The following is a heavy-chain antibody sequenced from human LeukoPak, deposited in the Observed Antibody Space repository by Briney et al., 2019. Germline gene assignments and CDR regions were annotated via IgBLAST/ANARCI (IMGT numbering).Heavy chain of an antibody. V-gene: IGHV3-23*01. D-gene: IGHD3-22*01. CDR2: ISGSGGST. CDR3: AKDGEYYYDSSGYYDY. Sequence: GGSLRLSCVVSGLNFSSNGMHWVRQAPGKGLEWVSAISGSGGSTYYADSVKGRFTISRDNSKNTLYLQMNSLRAEDTAVYYCAKDGEYYYDSSGYYDYWGQGTLVTVSS. CDR1: GLNFSSNG. J-gene: IGHJ4*02.